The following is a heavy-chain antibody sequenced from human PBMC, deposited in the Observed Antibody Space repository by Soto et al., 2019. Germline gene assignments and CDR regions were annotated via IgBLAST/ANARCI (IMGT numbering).Heavy chain of an antibody. CDR2: ISYDGSNK. V-gene: IGHV3-30-3*01. Sequence: QVQLVESGGGVVQPGRSLRLSCAASGFTFSSYAMHWVRQAPGKGLEWVAVISYDGSNKYYADSVKGRFTISRDNSKNTLYLQMNSLRAEDTAVYYCARSYGDYVNLDYWGQGTLVTVSS. CDR3: ARSYGDYVNLDY. D-gene: IGHD4-17*01. CDR1: GFTFSSYA. J-gene: IGHJ4*02.